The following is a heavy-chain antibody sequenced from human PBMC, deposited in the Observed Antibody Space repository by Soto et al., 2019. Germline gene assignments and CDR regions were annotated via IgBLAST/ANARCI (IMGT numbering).Heavy chain of an antibody. V-gene: IGHV3-53*01. Sequence: VQLMESGGGSIQPGASLRLSCAASGLTVSSNYMSWVRQAPGKGLEWVPFIYTDGSTYYADSVKGRFTISRDNSKNTLYLQMNSLRAEDTAIYYCTTGGSSLGYWGQGTLVTVSS. CDR3: TTGGSSLGY. CDR1: GLTVSSNY. CDR2: IYTDGST. J-gene: IGHJ4*02. D-gene: IGHD6-6*01.